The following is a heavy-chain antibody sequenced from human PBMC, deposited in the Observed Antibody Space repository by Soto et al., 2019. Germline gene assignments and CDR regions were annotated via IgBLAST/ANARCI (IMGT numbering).Heavy chain of an antibody. J-gene: IGHJ4*02. D-gene: IGHD5-18*01. CDR1: GFTFSSYG. V-gene: IGHV3-30*18. CDR3: AKDRAAGYSYYFDY. Sequence: GGSLRLSCAASGFTFSSYGMHWVRQAPGKGLEWVAVISYDGSNKYYADSVKGRFTISRDNSKNTLYLQMNSLRAEDTAVYYCAKDRAAGYSYYFDYWGQGTLVTVS. CDR2: ISYDGSNK.